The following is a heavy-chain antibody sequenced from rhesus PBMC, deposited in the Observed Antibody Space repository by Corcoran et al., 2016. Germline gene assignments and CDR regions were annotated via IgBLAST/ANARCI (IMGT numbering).Heavy chain of an antibody. V-gene: IGHV4S10*01. D-gene: IGHD1-1-1*01. J-gene: IGHJ4*01. Sequence: QVQLQASGPGVVTPSETLSLTCAVSGGSISDSYRWRWIRQPPGKGLEWIGYIYGSSTSTNYNPSLKSRVTISKDTSKNQFSLKLSSVTAADTAVYYCARAGSWKSFDYWGQGVLVTVSS. CDR3: ARAGSWKSFDY. CDR1: GGSISDSYR. CDR2: IYGSSTST.